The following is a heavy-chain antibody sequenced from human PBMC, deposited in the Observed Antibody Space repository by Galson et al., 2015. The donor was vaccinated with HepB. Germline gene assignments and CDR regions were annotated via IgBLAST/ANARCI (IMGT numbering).Heavy chain of an antibody. CDR1: GYTFTDYV. CDR3: ARSPLRFLDWLPYYDYYYMDV. V-gene: IGHV7-4-1*02. J-gene: IGHJ6*03. CDR2: MNTNTGKP. Sequence: SVKVSCKASGYTFTDYVVNWVRQAPGQGLEWMGWMNTNTGKPTSAPGFAGRFVFSLDTSVTTAYLQISSLETDDTAVYYCARSPLRFLDWLPYYDYYYMDVWGQGTLVTVSS. D-gene: IGHD3-3*01.